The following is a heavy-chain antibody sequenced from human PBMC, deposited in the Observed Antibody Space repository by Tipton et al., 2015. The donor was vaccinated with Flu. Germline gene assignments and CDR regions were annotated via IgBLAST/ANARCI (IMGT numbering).Heavy chain of an antibody. Sequence: SLRLSCAVSGFTVSTSYMSWVRQAPGKGLEWVSIIYSGGTTYYADSVKGRFTISRDNSKNTLFLQMDSLRAEDTAVYYCAREFYESARHYYYGMDVWGQGTTVTVSS. CDR3: AREFYESARHYYYGMDV. D-gene: IGHD3-22*01. CDR2: IYSGGTT. V-gene: IGHV3-53*01. J-gene: IGHJ6*02. CDR1: GFTVSTSY.